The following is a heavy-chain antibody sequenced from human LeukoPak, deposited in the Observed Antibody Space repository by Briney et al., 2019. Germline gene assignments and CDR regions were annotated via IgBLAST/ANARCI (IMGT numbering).Heavy chain of an antibody. CDR1: GYTFSSYF. J-gene: IGHJ6*02. V-gene: IGHV1-46*01. CDR3: ARVGGYCSGGSCYSYYYGMDV. Sequence: GASVKVSCKASGYTFSSYFMHWVRQAPGQGLEWMGIINPTGGSTTYAQKFQGRVTMTRDTSTSTVYMELSSLRSEDTAVYYCARVGGYCSGGSCYSYYYGMDVWGQGTTVTVSS. D-gene: IGHD2-15*01. CDR2: INPTGGST.